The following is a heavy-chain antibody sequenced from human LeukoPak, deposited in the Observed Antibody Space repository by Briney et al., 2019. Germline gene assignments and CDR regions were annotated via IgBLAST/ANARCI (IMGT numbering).Heavy chain of an antibody. J-gene: IGHJ4*02. Sequence: GESLKISCKGSGYSFTSYWIGWVRQMPGNGLEWMGVIYPGDSDTRYSPSFQGQVTISADKSISTAYLQWSSLKASDTAMYYCARPRDIKNGHFAYWGQGTLVTVSS. CDR1: GYSFTSYW. CDR2: IYPGDSDT. D-gene: IGHD2-15*01. CDR3: ARPRDIKNGHFAY. V-gene: IGHV5-51*01.